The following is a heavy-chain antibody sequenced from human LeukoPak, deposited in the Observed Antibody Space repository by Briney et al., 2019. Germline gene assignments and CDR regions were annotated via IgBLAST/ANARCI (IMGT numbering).Heavy chain of an antibody. CDR1: GFTFSSYA. J-gene: IGHJ3*02. Sequence: PGGSLRLSCAASGFTFSSYAMTWVRQAPGKGLEWVSAISGSGGSTYYADSVKGRFTISRDNSKNTLYLRMDSLRAEDTAVYYCAKGPNFWVTPIAFDMWGQGTMVTVSS. V-gene: IGHV3-23*01. D-gene: IGHD3-16*01. CDR3: AKGPNFWVTPIAFDM. CDR2: ISGSGGST.